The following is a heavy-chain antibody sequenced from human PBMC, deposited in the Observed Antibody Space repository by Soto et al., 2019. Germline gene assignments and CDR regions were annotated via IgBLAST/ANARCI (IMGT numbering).Heavy chain of an antibody. J-gene: IGHJ4*02. V-gene: IGHV4-59*01. Sequence: SETLSLPCPISGCSIRVYYWSWIRQSPRQGLEWIGYVYDNGRPYYSPSLKSRVTISADTSKNQISLKLTSATAADTAVYYCARGVGSSPPRYWGRGTLVTVSS. CDR3: ARGVGSSPPRY. D-gene: IGHD3-9*01. CDR1: GCSIRVYY. CDR2: VYDNGRP.